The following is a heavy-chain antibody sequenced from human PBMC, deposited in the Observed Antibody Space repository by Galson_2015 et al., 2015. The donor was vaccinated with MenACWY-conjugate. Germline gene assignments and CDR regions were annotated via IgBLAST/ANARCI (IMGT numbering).Heavy chain of an antibody. CDR3: ARLQNGYNVRSFDY. CDR2: IYYTGST. CDR1: GGSISSYY. J-gene: IGHJ4*02. V-gene: IGHV4-59*01. Sequence: ETLSLTCTVSGGSISSYYWGWIRQPPGKGLEWIGYIYYTGSTDYNPSLKSRVTMSVDTSKNQFSLKLSSVTAGDTAVYYCARLQNGYNVRSFDYWGQGTLVTVSS. D-gene: IGHD5-24*01.